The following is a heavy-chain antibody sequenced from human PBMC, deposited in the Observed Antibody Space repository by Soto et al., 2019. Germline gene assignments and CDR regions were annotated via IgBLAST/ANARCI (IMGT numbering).Heavy chain of an antibody. CDR2: IWYDGSNK. D-gene: IGHD3-16*01. CDR1: GFTFSSYG. Sequence: PGGSLRLSCAASGFTFSSYGMHWVRQAPGKGLEWVAVIWYDGSNKYYADSVKGRFTISRDNSKNTLYLQMNSLRAEDTAVYYCARDLGGPDTGIDGWFDPWGQGTLVTVSS. V-gene: IGHV3-33*01. CDR3: ARDLGGPDTGIDGWFDP. J-gene: IGHJ5*02.